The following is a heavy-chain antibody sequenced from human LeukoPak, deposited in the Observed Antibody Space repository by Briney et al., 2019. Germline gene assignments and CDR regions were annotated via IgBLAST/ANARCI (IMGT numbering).Heavy chain of an antibody. CDR2: IYHSGST. D-gene: IGHD3-10*01. CDR1: GGSISSSNW. Sequence: PSETLSLTCAVSGGSISSSNWWSWVRPPPGKGLEWIGEIYHSGSTNYNPSLKSRVTISVDKSKNQFSLKLSSVTAADTAVYYCAVGGVYLRGGAEAFDIWGQGTMVTVSS. CDR3: AVGGVYLRGGAEAFDI. J-gene: IGHJ3*02. V-gene: IGHV4-4*02.